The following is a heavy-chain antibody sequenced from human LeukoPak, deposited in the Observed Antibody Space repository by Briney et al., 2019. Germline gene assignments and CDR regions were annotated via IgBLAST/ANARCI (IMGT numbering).Heavy chain of an antibody. CDR2: IKKDGSEK. CDR3: ARVIEGTSTGAPGYYYYYYYMDV. Sequence: HPGGSLRLSCAASGFTFTIYWMSWVRQAPGKGLEWVANIKKDGSEKYYVDSVKGRFTISRDNAKNSLYLQMNSLRAEDTAVYYCARVIEGTSTGAPGYYYYYYYMDVWGKGTTVTVSS. D-gene: IGHD4/OR15-4a*01. CDR1: GFTFTIYW. V-gene: IGHV3-7*01. J-gene: IGHJ6*03.